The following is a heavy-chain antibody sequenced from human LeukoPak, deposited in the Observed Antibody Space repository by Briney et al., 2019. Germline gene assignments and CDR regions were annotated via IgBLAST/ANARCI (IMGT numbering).Heavy chain of an antibody. J-gene: IGHJ4*02. CDR2: MDQDGSEI. V-gene: IGHV3-7*01. Sequence: GGSLRLSCAGSGFTFGGYWMSWVRQAPGKGPEWVANMDQDGSEINYLDSVKGRFTISRDNAKNVLYLWMNSLRADDTAVYYCARDRGYSTFDSWGQGVLVTVSS. CDR3: ARDRGYSTFDS. CDR1: GFTFGGYW. D-gene: IGHD4-23*01.